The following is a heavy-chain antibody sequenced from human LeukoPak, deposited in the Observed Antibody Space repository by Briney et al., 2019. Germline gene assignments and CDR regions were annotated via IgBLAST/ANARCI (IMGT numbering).Heavy chain of an antibody. Sequence: GGSLRLSCEASGLTFSNSWMHWVRQAPGKGLVWVSRINNEGTTISYTDSEKGRFTISRDNAKNTLYLQMNSLRAEDTAVYYCARVSGLGMNQDYHGWGQGTLPT. CDR1: GLTFSNSW. CDR2: INNEGTTI. CDR3: ARVSGLGMNQDYHG. V-gene: IGHV3-74*01. J-gene: IGHJ1*01. D-gene: IGHD3-16*01.